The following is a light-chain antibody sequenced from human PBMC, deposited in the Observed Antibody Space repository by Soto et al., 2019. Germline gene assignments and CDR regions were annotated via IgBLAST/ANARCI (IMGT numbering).Light chain of an antibody. CDR3: ISYAGSNNWV. CDR1: SSDVGGYNY. J-gene: IGLJ2*01. Sequence: HSALTQPPSASGSPGQSVTISCTGTSSDVGGYNYVSWYQQHPGKAPKLMIYDVSKRPSGVPDHFSGSKSGNTASLTVSGLQAEDEADYYCISYAGSNNWVFGGGTKLTVL. V-gene: IGLV2-8*01. CDR2: DVS.